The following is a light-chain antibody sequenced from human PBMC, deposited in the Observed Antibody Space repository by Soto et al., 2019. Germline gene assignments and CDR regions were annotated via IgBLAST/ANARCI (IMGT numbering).Light chain of an antibody. Sequence: QSALTQPASVSGSPGQSITISCTGTSSDVGGYNYVSWYQQHPGKVPKLMLYEVTNRPSGVSNRFSGSKSGNTATLTIAGLQAEDETDYYCASYTSGSSCDFGTGTKLTVL. V-gene: IGLV2-14*01. CDR1: SSDVGGYNY. CDR3: ASYTSGSSCD. J-gene: IGLJ1*01. CDR2: EVT.